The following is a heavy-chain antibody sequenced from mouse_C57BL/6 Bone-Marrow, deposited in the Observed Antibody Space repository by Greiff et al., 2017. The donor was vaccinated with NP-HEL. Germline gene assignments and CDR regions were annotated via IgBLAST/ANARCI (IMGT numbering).Heavy chain of an antibody. D-gene: IGHD2-2*01. CDR3: AREGSTMVTTPWFAY. CDR2: IDPNSGGT. Sequence: QVQLQQPGAELVKPGASVKLSCKASGYTFTSYWMHWVKQRPGRGLEWIGRIDPNSGGTKYNEKVKSKATLTVDKPSSTAYMQLSSLTSEDSAVYYCAREGSTMVTTPWFAYWGQGTLVTVSA. J-gene: IGHJ3*01. CDR1: GYTFTSYW. V-gene: IGHV1-72*01.